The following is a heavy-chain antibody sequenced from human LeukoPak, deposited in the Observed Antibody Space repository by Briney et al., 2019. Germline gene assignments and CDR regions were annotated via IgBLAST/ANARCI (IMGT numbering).Heavy chain of an antibody. V-gene: IGHV1-8*01. CDR3: ARAYSSTLSTSGWFDP. CDR2: MNPNSGNT. D-gene: IGHD6-13*01. J-gene: IGHJ5*02. CDR1: GYTFTSYD. Sequence: ASVKVSCKASGYTFTSYDINWVRQATGQGLEWMGWMNPNSGNTGYAQKFQGRVTMTRNTSISTAYMELSSLRSEDTAVYYCARAYSSTLSTSGWFDPWGQGTLVTVSS.